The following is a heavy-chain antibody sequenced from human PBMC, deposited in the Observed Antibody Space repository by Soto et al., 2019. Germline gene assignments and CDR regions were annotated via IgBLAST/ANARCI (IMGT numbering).Heavy chain of an antibody. J-gene: IGHJ4*02. D-gene: IGHD6-19*01. CDR3: AKEGEYSSGWDNFDY. CDR1: GVTFGSYA. V-gene: IGHV3-23*01. Sequence: PGGSLRLSCAASGVTFGSYAMIWVRQATGKGLEWVSAISGSGGSTYYADSVKGRFTISRDNSKNTLYLQMNSLRAEDTAVYYCAKEGEYSSGWDNFDYWGQGTLVTVSS. CDR2: ISGSGGST.